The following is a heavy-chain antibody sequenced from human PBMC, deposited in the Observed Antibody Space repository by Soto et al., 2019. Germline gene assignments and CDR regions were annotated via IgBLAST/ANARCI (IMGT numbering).Heavy chain of an antibody. CDR2: MNPYSGNT. D-gene: IGHD3-10*01. J-gene: IGHJ4*02. CDR1: GYTFTSYD. V-gene: IGHV1-8*01. Sequence: VASVKVSCKASGYTFTSYDINWARQATGRGLEWMGWMNPYSGNTGYAQNFQGRVTMTRNTSISTAYMELSSLRSEDTAVYYCARGPGDLGYFDYWGQETLVTVSS. CDR3: ARGPGDLGYFDY.